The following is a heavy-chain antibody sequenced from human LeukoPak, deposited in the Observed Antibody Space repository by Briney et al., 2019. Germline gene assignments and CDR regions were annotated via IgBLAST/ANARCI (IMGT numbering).Heavy chain of an antibody. J-gene: IGHJ4*02. Sequence: SLRLSCAASGFTFSSYAMHWVRQAPGKGLEWVAVISYDGSSKYYADSVKGRFTISRDNSKNTLYLQMNSLRAEDTAVYYCARDALITMIVVGPIDYWGQGTLVTVSS. CDR1: GFTFSSYA. V-gene: IGHV3-30-3*01. CDR3: ARDALITMIVVGPIDY. D-gene: IGHD3-22*01. CDR2: ISYDGSSK.